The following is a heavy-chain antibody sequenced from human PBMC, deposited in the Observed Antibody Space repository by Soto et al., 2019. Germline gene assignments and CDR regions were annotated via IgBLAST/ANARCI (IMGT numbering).Heavy chain of an antibody. CDR1: GFSLSTSGVG. V-gene: IGHV2-5*01. CDR2: IYWNDDK. D-gene: IGHD3-3*01. CDR3: AHSMILETDFDY. Sequence: QITLKESGPTLVKPTQTLTLTCTFSGFSLSTSGVGVGWIRQPPVKALEWLALIYWNDDKRYSPSLKSRLTIKKETSKNQVVLTMTNMDPVDTATYYCAHSMILETDFDYWGQGTLVTVSS. J-gene: IGHJ4*02.